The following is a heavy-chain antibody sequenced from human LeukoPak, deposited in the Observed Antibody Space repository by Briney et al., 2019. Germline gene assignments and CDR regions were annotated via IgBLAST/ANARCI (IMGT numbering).Heavy chain of an antibody. D-gene: IGHD3-10*01. V-gene: IGHV4-34*01. Sequence: SETLSLTCAVYGGSFSGYYWSWIRQPPGKGLEWIGEINHSGSTNYNPSLKSRVTISVDTSKNQFPLKLSSVTAADTAVYYCARGRGPTSTRILLWFGELRNNWFDPWGQGTLVTVSS. J-gene: IGHJ5*02. CDR2: INHSGST. CDR3: ARGRGPTSTRILLWFGELRNNWFDP. CDR1: GGSFSGYY.